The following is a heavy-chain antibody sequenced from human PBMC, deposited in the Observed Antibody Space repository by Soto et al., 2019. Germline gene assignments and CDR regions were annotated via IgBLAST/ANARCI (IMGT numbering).Heavy chain of an antibody. CDR3: ASRGDYDFWSGPDY. D-gene: IGHD3-3*01. V-gene: IGHV3-48*01. Sequence: GGSLRLSCAASGFTFSSYSMTWVRQAPGKGQERASYNSSSSRTICYAESVKGRFTISRDNAKNSLYLQMNSLRAEATAVYYCASRGDYDFWSGPDYWGQGTLVTVSS. J-gene: IGHJ4*02. CDR2: NSSSSRTI. CDR1: GFTFSSYS.